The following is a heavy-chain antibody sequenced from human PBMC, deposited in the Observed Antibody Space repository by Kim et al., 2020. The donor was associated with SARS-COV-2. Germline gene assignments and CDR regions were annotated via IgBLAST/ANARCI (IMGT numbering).Heavy chain of an antibody. CDR2: IIPRVGVA. V-gene: IGHV1-69*04. J-gene: IGHJ4*02. CDR1: GGTFNNYA. CDR3: AIDQSMGFHYFDF. D-gene: IGHD3-10*01. Sequence: SVKVSCKASGGTFNNYAVAWVRQAPGQGLEWMGRIIPRVGVADSAQKFQGRVSITAAKSTNTVYMELSDLKFEDTAVYYYAIDQSMGFHYFDFWCQVTL.